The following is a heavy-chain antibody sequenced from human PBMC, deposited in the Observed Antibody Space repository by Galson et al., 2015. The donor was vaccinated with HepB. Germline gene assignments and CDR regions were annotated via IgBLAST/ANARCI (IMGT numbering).Heavy chain of an antibody. CDR3: AKGTRIAAAGAFDN. CDR2: IVWNSGNI. J-gene: IGHJ4*02. Sequence: LRLSCAASGFIFDDYAMHWVRQAPGKGLEWVSGIVWNSGNIGYADSVKGRFTISRDNAKNSLYLQMNSLRAEDTALYYCAKGTRIAAAGAFDNWGQGTLVTVSS. V-gene: IGHV3-9*01. CDR1: GFIFDDYA. D-gene: IGHD6-13*01.